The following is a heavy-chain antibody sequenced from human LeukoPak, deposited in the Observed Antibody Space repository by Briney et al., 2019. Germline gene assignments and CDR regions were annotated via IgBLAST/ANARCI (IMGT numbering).Heavy chain of an antibody. J-gene: IGHJ4*02. CDR3: AKGILPTGTLRGNFDY. D-gene: IGHD4-17*01. V-gene: IGHV3-23*01. CDR1: GFTFSSYA. CDR2: ISGSGGST. Sequence: GGSLRLSCAASGFTFSSYAMSWVRQAPGKGLEWVSAISGSGGSTYYADSVKGRFTISRDNSKNTLYLQMNSLRAEDTAVYYCAKGILPTGTLRGNFDYWGQGTLVTVSS.